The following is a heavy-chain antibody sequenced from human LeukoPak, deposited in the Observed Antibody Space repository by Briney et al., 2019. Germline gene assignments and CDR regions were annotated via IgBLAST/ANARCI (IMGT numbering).Heavy chain of an antibody. J-gene: IGHJ6*02. V-gene: IGHV3-21*01. D-gene: IGHD5-12*01. CDR2: ISSSSSYI. Sequence: GGSLRLSCAASGFTFSSYSMNWVRQAPGKGLEWVSSISSSSSYIYYADSVKGRFTISRDNAKNSLYLQMDSLRAEDTAVYYCAREGTSDIVATIGYYYGMDVWGQGTTVTVSS. CDR1: GFTFSSYS. CDR3: AREGTSDIVATIGYYYGMDV.